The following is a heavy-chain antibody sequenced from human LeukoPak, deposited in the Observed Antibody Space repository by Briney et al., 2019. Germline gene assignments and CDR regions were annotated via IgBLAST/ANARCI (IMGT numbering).Heavy chain of an antibody. V-gene: IGHV4-59*08. CDR2: IYYSGST. CDR1: GGSISSYY. Sequence: SETLSLTCTVSGGSISSYYWSWIRQAPGKGLEWIGHIYYSGSTNYNPSLASRVTISVDTSKNQFSLKLSSVTATDTALYYCARGGTDFDYWGQGTLVTVSS. CDR3: ARGGTDFDY. J-gene: IGHJ4*02. D-gene: IGHD2-15*01.